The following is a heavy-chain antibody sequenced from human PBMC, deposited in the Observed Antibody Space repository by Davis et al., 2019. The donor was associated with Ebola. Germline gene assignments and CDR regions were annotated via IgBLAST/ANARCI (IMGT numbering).Heavy chain of an antibody. V-gene: IGHV1-18*04. J-gene: IGHJ5*02. CDR3: ARGKWFDP. Sequence: ASVKVSCKASGYRFTSYGFSWVRQAPGQGLEWMGRIIPVVDTKDYAQKFQGRVTLTADKATNTAYMELSGLRFDDTAVYYCARGKWFDPWGQGTLVSVTS. CDR2: IIPVVDTK. CDR1: GYRFTSYG.